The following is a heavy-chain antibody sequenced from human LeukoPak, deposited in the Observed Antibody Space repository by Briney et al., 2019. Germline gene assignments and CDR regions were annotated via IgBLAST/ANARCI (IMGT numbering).Heavy chain of an antibody. J-gene: IGHJ5*02. Sequence: SETLSLTCAVSGYSISSGYYWGWIRQPPGKGLEWIGSIYHSGSTYYNPSLKSRVTISVDTSKNQLSLKLSSVTAADTAVYYCARAYCSSTSCYPYWFDPWGQGTLVTVSS. CDR2: IYHSGST. CDR3: ARAYCSSTSCYPYWFDP. D-gene: IGHD2-2*01. CDR1: GYSISSGYY. V-gene: IGHV4-38-2*01.